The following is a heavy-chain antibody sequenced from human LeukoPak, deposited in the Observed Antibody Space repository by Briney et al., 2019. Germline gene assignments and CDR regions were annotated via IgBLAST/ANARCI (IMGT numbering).Heavy chain of an antibody. J-gene: IGHJ6*02. V-gene: IGHV1-2*02. CDR2: INPKSGGT. Sequence: ASVKVSCKAPGYTFSDYFLHWVRQAPGQGLEWMGWINPKSGGTRYAQRFQGRVTMTRDRSITTGYMELRTLTADDTAVYFCGRVKWLQFVDYYYGIDVWGQGTTVTVSS. CDR3: GRVKWLQFVDYYYGIDV. D-gene: IGHD5-24*01. CDR1: GYTFSDYF.